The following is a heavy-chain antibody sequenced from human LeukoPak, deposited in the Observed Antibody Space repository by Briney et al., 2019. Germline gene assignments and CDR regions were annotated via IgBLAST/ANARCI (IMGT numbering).Heavy chain of an antibody. CDR3: ARGPTYYDFWSGSGGFGY. D-gene: IGHD3-3*01. Sequence: PSETMSLTCAVYGGSFSGYYWSWIRQPPGKGREWIGEINHSGSTNYNPSLKSRVTISVDTSKDQFSLKLSSVTASDTAVYYCARGPTYYDFWSGSGGFGYWGQGTLVTVSS. CDR2: INHSGST. CDR1: GGSFSGYY. V-gene: IGHV4-34*01. J-gene: IGHJ4*02.